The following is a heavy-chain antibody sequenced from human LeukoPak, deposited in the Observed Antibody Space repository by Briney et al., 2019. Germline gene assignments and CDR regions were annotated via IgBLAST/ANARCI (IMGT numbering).Heavy chain of an antibody. D-gene: IGHD6-19*01. V-gene: IGHV1-69*01. CDR1: GGVFSNYA. Sequence: SVKVSCKASGGVFSNYAITWVRQAPGQGLEWVGGIIPIFGTANYAQKFQGRVTITADESTSTAYMELSSLRSEDTAVYYCARDLDSSGWDDAFDIWGQGTMVTVSS. CDR2: IIPIFGTA. J-gene: IGHJ3*02. CDR3: ARDLDSSGWDDAFDI.